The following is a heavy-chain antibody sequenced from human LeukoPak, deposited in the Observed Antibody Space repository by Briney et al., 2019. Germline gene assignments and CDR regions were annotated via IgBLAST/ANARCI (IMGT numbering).Heavy chain of an antibody. CDR3: ARDLSYYDSSGAFDI. Sequence: GGSLRLSCAASGFTFSSYGMHWVRQAPGKGLEWVAVIWYDGSNKYYADSVKGRFTISRDNSKNTLYLQMNSLRAEDTAVYYCARDLSYYDSSGAFDIWGQGTMVTVSS. D-gene: IGHD3-22*01. J-gene: IGHJ3*02. CDR1: GFTFSSYG. V-gene: IGHV3-33*01. CDR2: IWYDGSNK.